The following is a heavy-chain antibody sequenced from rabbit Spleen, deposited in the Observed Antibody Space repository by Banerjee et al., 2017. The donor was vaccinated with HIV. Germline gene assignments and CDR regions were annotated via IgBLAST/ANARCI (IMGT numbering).Heavy chain of an antibody. CDR1: GFSFSSSDY. J-gene: IGHJ6*01. V-gene: IGHV1S40*01. Sequence: QSLEESGGDLVKPGASLTLTCTASGFSFSSSDYMCWVRQAPGKGLEWISCIAGSSSGFTYFATWAKGRFTCSKTSSTTVTLQVTRLTAADTATYFCARDTSSSFSSYGMDLWGPGTLVTVS. CDR3: ARDTSSSFSSYGMDL. D-gene: IGHD1-1*01. CDR2: IAGSSSGFT.